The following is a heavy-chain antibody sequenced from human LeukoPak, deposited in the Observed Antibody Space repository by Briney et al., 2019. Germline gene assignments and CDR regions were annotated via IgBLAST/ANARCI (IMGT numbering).Heavy chain of an antibody. CDR2: IYYSGST. V-gene: IGHV4-39*07. J-gene: IGHJ4*02. D-gene: IGHD3-3*01. CDR3: ARALPHYDFWSGYTYYFDY. CDR1: GGSIPISTYY. Sequence: SETLSLTCTVSGGSIPISTYYWGWVRQPPGKGLEWIGSIYYSGSTYYNPSLKSRVTISVDTSKNQFFLKLSSVTAADTAVYYCARALPHYDFWSGYTYYFDYWGQGTLVTVSS.